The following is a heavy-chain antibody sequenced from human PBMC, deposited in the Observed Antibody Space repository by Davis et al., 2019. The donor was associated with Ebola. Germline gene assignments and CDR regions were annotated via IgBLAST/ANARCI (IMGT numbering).Heavy chain of an antibody. J-gene: IGHJ6*02. CDR3: ARPRPVLSPPAMQNYYFYGLDV. CDR1: GFTFSTYW. V-gene: IGHV3-7*01. D-gene: IGHD2-2*01. CDR2: IKQDGSEK. Sequence: PGGSLRLSCAASGFTFSTYWMTWVRQAPGKGPEWVANIKQDGSEKWYVESLKGRFTISRDNAKNSLYLEMNSLRVEDTAVYYCARPRPVLSPPAMQNYYFYGLDVWGQGTTVTVSS.